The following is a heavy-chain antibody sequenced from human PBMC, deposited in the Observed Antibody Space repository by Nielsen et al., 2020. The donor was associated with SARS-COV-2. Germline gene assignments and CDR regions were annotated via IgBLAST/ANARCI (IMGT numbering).Heavy chain of an antibody. CDR2: IYYSGST. CDR1: GGSISSSSYY. Sequence: SETLSLTCTVSGGSISSSSYYWGWIRQPPGKGLEWIGSIYYSGSTYYNPSLKSRVTISVDTSKNQFSLKLSSVTAADTAVYYCARVEWFGELLERFYGMDVWGQGTTVTVSS. D-gene: IGHD3-10*01. V-gene: IGHV4-39*07. CDR3: ARVEWFGELLERFYGMDV. J-gene: IGHJ6*02.